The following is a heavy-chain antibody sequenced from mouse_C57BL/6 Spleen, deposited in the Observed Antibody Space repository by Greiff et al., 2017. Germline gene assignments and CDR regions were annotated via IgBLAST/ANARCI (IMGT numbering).Heavy chain of an antibody. V-gene: IGHV5-4*01. Sequence: EVQLVESGGGLVKPGGSLKLSCAASGFTFSSYAMSWVRQTPEKRLEWVATISDGGSYTYYPDNVKGRFTISRDNAKNNLYLQMSHLKSEDTAMYYCARPGGYYAMDYWGQGTSVTVSS. CDR3: ARPGGYYAMDY. CDR1: GFTFSSYA. J-gene: IGHJ4*01. CDR2: ISDGGSYT.